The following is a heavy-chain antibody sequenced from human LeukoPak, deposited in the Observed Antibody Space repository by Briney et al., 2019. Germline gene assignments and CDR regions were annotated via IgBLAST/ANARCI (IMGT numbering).Heavy chain of an antibody. D-gene: IGHD5-24*01. Sequence: GGSLRLSCAASGFTFDDYGMSWVRQAPGKGLEWVSGINSAGSITNYADSVRGRFTVSRDNAKNTLYLQLNSLTIEDTAVYYCLRGADGYGVFDYWGQGSLVTVSA. J-gene: IGHJ4*02. V-gene: IGHV3-74*01. CDR2: INSAGSIT. CDR3: LRGADGYGVFDY. CDR1: GFTFDDYG.